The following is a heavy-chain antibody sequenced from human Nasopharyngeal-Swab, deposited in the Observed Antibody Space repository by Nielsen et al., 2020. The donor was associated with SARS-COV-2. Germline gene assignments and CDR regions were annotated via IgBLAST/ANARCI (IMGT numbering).Heavy chain of an antibody. Sequence: GESLKISCAASGFTFSSYAMHWVRQAPGKGLEWVAVISYDGSNKYYADSVKGRFTISRDNSKNTLYLQMNSLRAEDTAVYYCIVSCIAARGPYYFDYWGQGTLVTVSS. CDR1: GFTFSSYA. D-gene: IGHD6-6*01. J-gene: IGHJ4*02. CDR3: IVSCIAARGPYYFDY. V-gene: IGHV3-30*04. CDR2: ISYDGSNK.